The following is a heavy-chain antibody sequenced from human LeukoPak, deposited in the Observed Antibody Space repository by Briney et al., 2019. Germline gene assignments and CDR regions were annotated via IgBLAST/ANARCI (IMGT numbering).Heavy chain of an antibody. CDR1: GFTFSSYW. Sequence: PGGSLRLSCAASGFTFSSYWMSWVRQAPGKGLEWVANIKQDGSEKYYVDSVKGRFTISRDNAKNSLYLQMNSLRAEDTAVYYCARDLSGSYPDFDYWGQGTLVTVSS. D-gene: IGHD3-10*01. CDR2: IKQDGSEK. J-gene: IGHJ4*02. CDR3: ARDLSGSYPDFDY. V-gene: IGHV3-7*01.